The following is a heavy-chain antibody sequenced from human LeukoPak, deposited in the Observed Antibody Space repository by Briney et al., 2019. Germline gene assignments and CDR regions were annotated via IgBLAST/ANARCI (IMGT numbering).Heavy chain of an antibody. CDR3: AKLAELVVTNNWFDP. Sequence: GGSLRLSCTASGFTFSSYAMHWVRKAPGKGREWLAFIRYDGTNTHYADSVKGRFTMSRDNLENTLSLQVNTLTIEDPAVYYCAKLAELVVTNNWFDPWGQGTLVTVSS. D-gene: IGHD2-15*01. CDR1: GFTFSSYA. J-gene: IGHJ5*02. CDR2: IRYDGTNT. V-gene: IGHV3-30*02.